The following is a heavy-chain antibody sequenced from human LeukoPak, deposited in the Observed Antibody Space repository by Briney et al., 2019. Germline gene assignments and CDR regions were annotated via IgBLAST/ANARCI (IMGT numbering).Heavy chain of an antibody. D-gene: IGHD6-19*01. Sequence: SETLSLTCTVSGGSIDSSGSYWGWIRQPPGRGLEWIGCVYYGGDAYYNPSLKSRVTISADLSKNQFSLSLISVTAADTALYYCARLFSRGWPYYYGLGAWGQGTTVTVSS. CDR3: ARLFSRGWPYYYGLGA. J-gene: IGHJ6*02. CDR1: GGSIDSSGSY. V-gene: IGHV4-39*01. CDR2: VYYGGDA.